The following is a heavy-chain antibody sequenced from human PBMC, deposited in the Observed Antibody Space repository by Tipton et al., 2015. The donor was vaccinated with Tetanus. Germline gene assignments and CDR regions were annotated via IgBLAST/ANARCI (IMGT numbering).Heavy chain of an antibody. CDR3: ARGRDCGGDCPDGMDV. Sequence: QLVQSGAEVKKPGSLVKVSCKASGGTFSSYAISWVRQAPGQGLEWMGGIIPIFGTANYAQKFQGRVTITADESTSTAYMELSSLRSEDTAVYYCARGRDCGGDCPDGMDVWGQGTTVTVSS. V-gene: IGHV1-69*01. CDR2: IIPIFGTA. CDR1: GGTFSSYA. D-gene: IGHD2-21*02. J-gene: IGHJ6*02.